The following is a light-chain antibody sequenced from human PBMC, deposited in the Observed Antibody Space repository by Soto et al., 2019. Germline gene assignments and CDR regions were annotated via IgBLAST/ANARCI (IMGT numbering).Light chain of an antibody. V-gene: IGKV3-11*01. CDR1: QSLDIY. CDR3: QQRTAFA. J-gene: IGKJ4*01. Sequence: ERVLTQSPDTLSLSPGETATLSCRASQSLDIYLAWYQQKPGQAPRLLVYDASNRAIGIPPRFSGSGSGTDFTLTISGLEPEDFAVYYCQQRTAFAFGGGTKVELK. CDR2: DAS.